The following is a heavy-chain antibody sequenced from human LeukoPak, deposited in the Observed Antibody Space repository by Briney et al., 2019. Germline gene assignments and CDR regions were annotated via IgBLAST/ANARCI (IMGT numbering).Heavy chain of an antibody. V-gene: IGHV3-48*04. Sequence: GRSLRLTRAASGFTFSSYSMNWVRQAPGKGLEWVSYISSSSSTIYYADSVKGRFTISRDNAKNSLYLQMNSLRAEDTAVYYCASLWFGELNRDYWGQGTLVTVSS. D-gene: IGHD3-10*01. CDR3: ASLWFGELNRDY. CDR1: GFTFSSYS. CDR2: ISSSSSTI. J-gene: IGHJ4*02.